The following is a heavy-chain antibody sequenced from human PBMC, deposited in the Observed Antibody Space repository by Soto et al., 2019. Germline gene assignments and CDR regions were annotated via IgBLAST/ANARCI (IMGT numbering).Heavy chain of an antibody. D-gene: IGHD3-10*01. CDR2: IHYSGST. Sequence: PSETLSLTCPVSGGSISSYYWSWIRQPPGKGLEWIGYIHYSGSTNYNPSLKSRGTISVDTATTQFSLKLSSVTAADTAVCYCARDRRRGWFWVSAIEYWGQGTLVTVSS. CDR3: ARDRRRGWFWVSAIEY. V-gene: IGHV4-59*01. CDR1: GGSISSYY. J-gene: IGHJ4*02.